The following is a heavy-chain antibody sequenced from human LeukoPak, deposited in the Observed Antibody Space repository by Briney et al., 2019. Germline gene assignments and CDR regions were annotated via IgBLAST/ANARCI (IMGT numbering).Heavy chain of an antibody. J-gene: IGHJ6*03. CDR1: GYSISTGYY. CDR2: IYYSGST. CDR3: ARDWGVGGRPGYMDV. D-gene: IGHD6-6*01. Sequence: SETLSLTCTVSGYSISTGYYWDWIRQPPGKGLEWIGYIYYSGSTNYNPSLKSRVTILVDTSKNQFSLKLSSVTSADTAVYFCARDWGVGGRPGYMDVWGKGTTVTVSS. V-gene: IGHV4-61*01.